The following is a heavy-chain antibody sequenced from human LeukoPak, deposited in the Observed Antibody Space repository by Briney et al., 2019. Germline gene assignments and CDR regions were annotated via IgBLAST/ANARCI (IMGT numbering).Heavy chain of an antibody. Sequence: GGSLRLSCAASGFTFSSYSMNWVRQAPGKGLEWVSSISSSSSYIYYADSVKGRFTISRDNAKSSLYLQMNSVRAEDTAVYYCTIVVVPAATPPHAFDIWGQGTMVTVSS. V-gene: IGHV3-21*01. CDR1: GFTFSSYS. D-gene: IGHD2-2*01. CDR2: ISSSSSYI. CDR3: TIVVVPAATPPHAFDI. J-gene: IGHJ3*02.